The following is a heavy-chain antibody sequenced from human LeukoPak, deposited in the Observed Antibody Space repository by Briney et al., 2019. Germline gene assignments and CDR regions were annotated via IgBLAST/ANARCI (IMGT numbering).Heavy chain of an antibody. Sequence: GTSLRLSCAASGFPFSASAMTWVRQAPGKGLEWVSHILSSGTTYYADSMRGRSTISRDNSKNTLYLLMTSLRADDTAVYYCATVKYDYGDPVGWFDPWGQGTLVTVSS. J-gene: IGHJ5*02. CDR1: GFPFSASA. CDR3: ATVKYDYGDPVGWFDP. D-gene: IGHD4-17*01. CDR2: ILSSGTT. V-gene: IGHV3-23*01.